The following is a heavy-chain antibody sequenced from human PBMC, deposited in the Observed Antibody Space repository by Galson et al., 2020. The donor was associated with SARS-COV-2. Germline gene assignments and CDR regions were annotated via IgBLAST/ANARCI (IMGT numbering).Heavy chain of an antibody. CDR3: ARDGYDFWSAHSGMDV. CDR1: GGSISSGGYY. CDR2: IYYSGST. Sequence: ETSETLSLTCTVSGGSISSGGYYWSWIRQHPGKGLEWIWYIYYSGSTYYNPSLKSRVTISVDTSKNQFSLKLSSVTAADTAVYYCARDGYDFWSAHSGMDVWGQGTTVTVSS. J-gene: IGHJ6*02. V-gene: IGHV4-31*03. D-gene: IGHD3-3*01.